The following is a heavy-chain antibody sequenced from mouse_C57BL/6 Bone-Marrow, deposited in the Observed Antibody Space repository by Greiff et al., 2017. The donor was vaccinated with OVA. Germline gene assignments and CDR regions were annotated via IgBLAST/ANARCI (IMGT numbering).Heavy chain of an antibody. CDR1: GYTFTSYW. CDR3: ASDLLSFFAY. D-gene: IGHD2-10*01. Sequence: QVQLQQPGAELVRPGTSVKLSCKASGYTFTSYWMHWVKQRPGQGLEWIGVIAPSDSYTNYNQKFKGKATLTVDTSSSTAYMQLSSLTSEDSAVYYCASDLLSFFAYWGQGTLVTVSA. J-gene: IGHJ3*01. CDR2: IAPSDSYT. V-gene: IGHV1-59*01.